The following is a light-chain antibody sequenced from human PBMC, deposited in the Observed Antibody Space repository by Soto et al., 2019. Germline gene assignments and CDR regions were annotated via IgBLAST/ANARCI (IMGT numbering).Light chain of an antibody. V-gene: IGKV1-5*01. J-gene: IGKJ1*01. CDR3: QQYASYSPT. CDR1: QMINNR. Sequence: IHMTQSPSTLSASVVYRVTITFGAIQMINNRLSFYQLKPGKAPNLLIYDASTLETGVPSGFSGSGSGTEFPPTISSLQPDDFATYYCQQYASYSPTFGQGTKVDIK. CDR2: DAS.